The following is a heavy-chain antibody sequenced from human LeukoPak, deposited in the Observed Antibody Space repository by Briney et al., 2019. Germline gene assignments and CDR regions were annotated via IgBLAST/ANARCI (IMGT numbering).Heavy chain of an antibody. CDR2: INPNSGGT. CDR3: ARDWGMTTLDY. J-gene: IGHJ4*02. Sequence: ASVKVSCKASGYTFTSYYMHWVRQAPGQGLEWMGRINPNSGGTDYAQKFQGRVTMTRDTSISTAYLEFSSLRSDDTAVYYCARDWGMTTLDYWGQGTLVTVSS. CDR1: GYTFTSYY. V-gene: IGHV1-2*06. D-gene: IGHD4-17*01.